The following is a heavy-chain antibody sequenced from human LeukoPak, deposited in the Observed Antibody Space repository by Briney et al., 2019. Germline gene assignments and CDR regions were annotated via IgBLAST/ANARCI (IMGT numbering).Heavy chain of an antibody. CDR3: ARGPQRGIAVALYYYYGMDV. Sequence: SETLSLTCTVSGGSISSYYWSWIRQPPGKGLEWIGYISNTGSTEYNPSLKSRVTISLDTSKNQFSLKLSSVAAADTAVYYCARGPQRGIAVALYYYYGMDVWGQGTTVTVSS. CDR1: GGSISSYY. CDR2: ISNTGST. J-gene: IGHJ6*02. D-gene: IGHD6-19*01. V-gene: IGHV4-59*12.